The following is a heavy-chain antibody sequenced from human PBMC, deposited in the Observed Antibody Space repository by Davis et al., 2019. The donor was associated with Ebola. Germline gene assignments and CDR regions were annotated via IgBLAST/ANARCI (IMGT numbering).Heavy chain of an antibody. J-gene: IGHJ4*02. CDR1: GASIRSNYY. Sequence: PSETLSLTCSVSGASIRSNYYWAWIRQPPGKGLEWTGAIHYSGITYYNPSLKSRVTISVDSSAGQFSPRVSSVTAADTAGYYCGRHQEEDGSNPKPVDCWGQGTLVVVSS. CDR3: GRHQEEDGSNPKPVDC. CDR2: IHYSGIT. V-gene: IGHV4-39*01.